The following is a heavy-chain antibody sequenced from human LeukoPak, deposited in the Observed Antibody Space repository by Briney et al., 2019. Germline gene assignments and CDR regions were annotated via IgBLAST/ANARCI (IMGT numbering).Heavy chain of an antibody. CDR2: INHSGST. Sequence: PSETLSLTCAVYGGSFSGYYWSWIRQPPGKGLEWIGEINHSGSTNYNPSLKSRVTISVDTSKNQFSLKPSSVTAADTAVYYCARGPPSGSYSHYWGQGTLVTVSS. V-gene: IGHV4-34*01. CDR1: GGSFSGYY. J-gene: IGHJ4*02. D-gene: IGHD1-26*01. CDR3: ARGPPSGSYSHY.